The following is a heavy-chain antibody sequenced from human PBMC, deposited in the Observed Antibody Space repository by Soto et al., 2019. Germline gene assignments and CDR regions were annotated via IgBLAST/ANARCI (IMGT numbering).Heavy chain of an antibody. CDR1: GDSVSSNSAA. V-gene: IGHV6-1*01. CDR2: TYYRSKWYN. D-gene: IGHD5-18*01. J-gene: IGHJ6*02. Sequence: SQTLSLTCAISGDSVSSNSAAWNWIRQSPSRGLEWLGRTYYRSKWYNDYAVSVKSRITTNPDTSKNQFSLQLNSVTPEDTAVYYCARDRIQLWLHYYYYGMDVWGQGTTVTVSS. CDR3: ARDRIQLWLHYYYYGMDV.